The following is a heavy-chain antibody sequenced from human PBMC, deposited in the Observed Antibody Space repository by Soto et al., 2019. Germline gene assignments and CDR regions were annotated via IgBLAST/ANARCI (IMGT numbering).Heavy chain of an antibody. CDR3: ARDLYCSGGSCYSYGMDV. V-gene: IGHV3-30-3*01. J-gene: IGHJ6*02. Sequence: PGGSLRLSCAASGFTFSSYAMHWVRQAPGKGLEWVAVISYDGSNKYYADPVKGRFTISRDNSKNTLYLQMNSLRAEDTAVYYCARDLYCSGGSCYSYGMDVWGQGTTVTVSS. D-gene: IGHD2-15*01. CDR2: ISYDGSNK. CDR1: GFTFSSYA.